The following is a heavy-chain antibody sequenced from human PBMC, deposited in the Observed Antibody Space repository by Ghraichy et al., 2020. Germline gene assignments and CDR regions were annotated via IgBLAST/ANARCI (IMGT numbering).Heavy chain of an antibody. J-gene: IGHJ4*02. V-gene: IGHV4-39*01. CDR2: IYYSGDT. CDR1: GGSISSSSYY. Sequence: SQTLSLTCTVSGGSISSSSYYWGWVRQPPGKGLEWIGSIYYSGDTYYNPSLKSRVTISVDTSKNQFSLKLSSVTAADNAIYYCARHLPGGSSNWGRFGYWGQGTLVTVSS. D-gene: IGHD6-13*01. CDR3: ARHLPGGSSNWGRFGY.